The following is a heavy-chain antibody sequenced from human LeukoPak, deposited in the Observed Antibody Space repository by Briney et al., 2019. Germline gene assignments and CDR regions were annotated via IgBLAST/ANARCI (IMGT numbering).Heavy chain of an antibody. CDR1: GGSISSYY. V-gene: IGHV4-59*08. Sequence: SETLSLTCTVSGGSISSYYWSWIRQPPVKGLEWIGYIYYSGSTNYNPSLKSRVTISVDTSKNQFSLKLSSVTAADTAVYYCARHFTVTTRDWFDPWGQGTLVTVSS. D-gene: IGHD4-11*01. J-gene: IGHJ5*02. CDR3: ARHFTVTTRDWFDP. CDR2: IYYSGST.